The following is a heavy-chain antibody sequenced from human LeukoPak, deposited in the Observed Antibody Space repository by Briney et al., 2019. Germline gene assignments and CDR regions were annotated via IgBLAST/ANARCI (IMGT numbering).Heavy chain of an antibody. D-gene: IGHD2-21*02. CDR1: GFTFSSYE. Sequence: GGSLRLSCAASGFTFSSYEMNWVRQAPGKGLEWVANMKEDGSQKYYVDSVKGRFTISRDNAKNSLYLQMNSLRAEDTAVYFRARLRAFDIWGQGTKVTVSS. J-gene: IGHJ3*02. CDR2: MKEDGSQK. CDR3: ARLRAFDI. V-gene: IGHV3-7*01.